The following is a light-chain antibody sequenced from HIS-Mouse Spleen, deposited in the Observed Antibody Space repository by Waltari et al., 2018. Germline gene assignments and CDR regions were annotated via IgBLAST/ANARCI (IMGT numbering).Light chain of an antibody. V-gene: IGLV2-14*03. CDR2: DVS. CDR1: SSDVGGSNY. CDR3: SSYTSSSTEV. J-gene: IGLJ2*01. Sequence: QSALTQPASVSGSPGQSITISCTGTSSDVGGSNYATWYQQHPGKAPKLMIYDVSNRPSGVSNRFSGSKSGNTASLTISGLQAEDEADYYCSSYTSSSTEVFGGGTKLTVL.